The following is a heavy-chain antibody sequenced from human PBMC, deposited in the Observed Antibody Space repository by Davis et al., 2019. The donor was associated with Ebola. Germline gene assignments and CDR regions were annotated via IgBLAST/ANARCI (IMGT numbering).Heavy chain of an antibody. V-gene: IGHV3-23*01. D-gene: IGHD3-10*01. CDR2: ISSGGGAP. J-gene: IGHJ6*02. CDR3: AKDRVLSTLWFGELADYYYGMDV. CDR1: GFTFDDYA. Sequence: GESLKISCAVSGFTFDDYAMHWVRQAPGKGLEWVSDISSGGGAPYYADSVKGRFTISRDNSKNTLYLQMNSLRAEDTAVYYCAKDRVLSTLWFGELADYYYGMDVWGQGTTVTVSS.